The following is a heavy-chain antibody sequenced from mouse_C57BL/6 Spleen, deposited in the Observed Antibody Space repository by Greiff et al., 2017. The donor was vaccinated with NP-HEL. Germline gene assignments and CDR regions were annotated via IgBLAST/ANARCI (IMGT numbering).Heavy chain of an antibody. D-gene: IGHD1-1*01. Sequence: QVQLKESGPELVKPGASVKISCKASGYAFSSSWMNWVKQRPGKGLEWIGRIYPGDGDTNYNGKFKGKATLTADKSSSTAYMQLSSLTSDDSAVYFCASRYYSYWGQGTLVTVSA. CDR1: GYAFSSSW. V-gene: IGHV1-82*01. CDR3: ASRYYSY. J-gene: IGHJ3*01. CDR2: IYPGDGDT.